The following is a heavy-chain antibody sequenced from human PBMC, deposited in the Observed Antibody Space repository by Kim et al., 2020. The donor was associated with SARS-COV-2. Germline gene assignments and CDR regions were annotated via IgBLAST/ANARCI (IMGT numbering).Heavy chain of an antibody. D-gene: IGHD3-9*01. CDR3: VRDDVLTGRLDS. V-gene: IGHV3-33*05. CDR2: ISYDSSEK. CDR1: GFRFSTYG. Sequence: GGSLRLSCEASGFRFSTYGMHWVRQAPGRGLEWVAVISYDSSEKSYAHSVKGRFIISRDNLKNTLYVHMNSLRVEDAAVYYCVRDDVLTGRLDSWGQGTLVTVSS. J-gene: IGHJ4*02.